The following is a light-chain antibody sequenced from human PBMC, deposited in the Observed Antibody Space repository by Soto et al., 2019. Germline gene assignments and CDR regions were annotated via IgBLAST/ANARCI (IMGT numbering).Light chain of an antibody. CDR1: QSIVDW. CDR3: QQYKDNPWT. Sequence: DIQMTQSPSTLSASVGDRFTFCCLASQSIVDWLAWYQQKPGKAPKLLIYKASNLESGVPSRFGGSGSGSEFTLTISNLQPDDFATYYCQQYKDNPWTFGQGTKVDI. CDR2: KAS. J-gene: IGKJ1*01. V-gene: IGKV1-5*03.